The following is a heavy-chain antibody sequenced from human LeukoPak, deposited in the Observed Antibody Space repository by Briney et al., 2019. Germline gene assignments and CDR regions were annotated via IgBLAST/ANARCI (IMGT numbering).Heavy chain of an antibody. V-gene: IGHV4-61*02. CDR1: GGSISSGSYY. CDR3: ARECIVPENWFDP. J-gene: IGHJ5*02. D-gene: IGHD2-2*01. CDR2: IYTSGST. Sequence: PSQTLSLTXTVSGGSISSGSYYWSWIRQPAGKGLEWIGRIYTSGSTNYNPSLKSRVTISVDTSKNQFSLKLSSVTAADTAVYYCARECIVPENWFDPWGQGTLVTVSS.